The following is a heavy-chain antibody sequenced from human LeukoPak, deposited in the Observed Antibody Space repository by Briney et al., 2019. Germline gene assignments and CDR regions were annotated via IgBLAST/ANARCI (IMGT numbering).Heavy chain of an antibody. V-gene: IGHV1-69*13. CDR1: GGTFSSYA. CDR2: IIPIFGTA. Sequence: SVKVSCKASGGTFSSYAISWVRQAPGQGLEWMGGIIPIFGTANYTQKFQGRVTITADESTSTAYMELSSLRSEDTAVYYCARGAQTRMHGYNNWGQGTLVTVSS. J-gene: IGHJ4*02. D-gene: IGHD5-24*01. CDR3: ARGAQTRMHGYNN.